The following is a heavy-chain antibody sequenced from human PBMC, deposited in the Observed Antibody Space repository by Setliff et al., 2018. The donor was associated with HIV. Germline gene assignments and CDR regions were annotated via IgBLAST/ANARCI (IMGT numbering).Heavy chain of an antibody. CDR2: INPSSGGT. D-gene: IGHD3-3*01. J-gene: IGHJ4*02. CDR1: GYTFTNYY. V-gene: IGHV1-46*01. Sequence: ASVKVSCKASGYTFTNYYMHWVRQAPGQGLEWMGVINPSSGGTRYAQKFQGRVTMARDTSTTTVYMDLSSLTSEDTAVYFCVRDRGDATIFSWGHYFDYWGPGTLVTVSS. CDR3: VRDRGDATIFSWGHYFDY.